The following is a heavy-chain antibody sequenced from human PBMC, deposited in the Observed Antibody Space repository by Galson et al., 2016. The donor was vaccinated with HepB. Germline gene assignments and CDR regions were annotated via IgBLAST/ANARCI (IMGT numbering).Heavy chain of an antibody. CDR1: GFTFSNYA. J-gene: IGHJ4*02. CDR3: TKDGDSTGYYYSKFN. D-gene: IGHD3-22*01. CDR2: ISGSGAST. V-gene: IGHV3-23*01. Sequence: SLSLSCAAAGFTFSNYAVSRARQAPGKGLEWVSTISGSGASTYYADSAKGRFTIARDKSKNTLYLQMNSLRAEDTAVYYCTKDGDSTGYYYSKFNWGQGTLVTVSS.